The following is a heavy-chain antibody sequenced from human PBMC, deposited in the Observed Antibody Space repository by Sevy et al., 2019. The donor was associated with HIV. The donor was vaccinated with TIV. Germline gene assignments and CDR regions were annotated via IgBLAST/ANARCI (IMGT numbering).Heavy chain of an antibody. CDR1: GSTFSSYS. Sequence: GGSLRLSCAASGSTFSSYSMNWVRQAPGKGLEWVSSISSSSSYIYYADSVKGRFTISRDNAKNSLYLQMNSLRAEDTAVYYCAREREGLRLGELSLYDYWGQGTLVTVSS. D-gene: IGHD3-16*02. CDR3: AREREGLRLGELSLYDY. V-gene: IGHV3-21*01. J-gene: IGHJ4*02. CDR2: ISSSSSYI.